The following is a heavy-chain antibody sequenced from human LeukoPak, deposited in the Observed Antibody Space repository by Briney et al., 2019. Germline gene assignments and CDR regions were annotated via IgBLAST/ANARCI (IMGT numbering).Heavy chain of an antibody. V-gene: IGHV4-61*02. CDR1: GGSISSGSYY. D-gene: IGHD1-26*01. CDR3: ARGRWELLRNWYFDL. CDR2: IYTSGST. Sequence: SQTLSLTCTVSGGSISSGSYYWSWIRQPAGKGLEWIGRIYTSGSTNYNPSLKNRVTISVDTSKNQFSLKLSSVTAADTPVYYCARGRWELLRNWYFDLGGRGTLVTVSS. J-gene: IGHJ2*01.